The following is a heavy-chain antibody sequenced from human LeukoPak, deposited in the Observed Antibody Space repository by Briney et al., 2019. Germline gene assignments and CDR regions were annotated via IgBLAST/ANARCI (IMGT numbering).Heavy chain of an antibody. V-gene: IGHV1-18*01. CDR3: ARGDCSSTACYSVGNY. Sequence: AASVKVSCKASGYTFTSYGITWVRQAPGQGLEWMGWISGNNGNTNYAQKLQGRVTMTTDTSTSTAYMELRSLRSDDTAVYYCARGDCSSTACYSVGNYWGQGTLVTVSS. CDR2: ISGNNGNT. J-gene: IGHJ4*02. D-gene: IGHD2-2*02. CDR1: GYTFTSYG.